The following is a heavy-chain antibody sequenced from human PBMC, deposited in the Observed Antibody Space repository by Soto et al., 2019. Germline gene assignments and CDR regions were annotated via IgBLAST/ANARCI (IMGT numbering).Heavy chain of an antibody. D-gene: IGHD6-19*01. CDR2: ISSSSSYI. Sequence: GGSMRLSCSASGFTFSSYSMNWVRQAPGKGLEWVSSISSSSSYIYYADSVKGRFTISRDNAKNSLYLQMNSLRAEDTAVYYCAIGGMEESSGWDGHLDYSVQGTLVSVSS. J-gene: IGHJ4*02. CDR1: GFTFSSYS. V-gene: IGHV3-21*04. CDR3: AIGGMEESSGWDGHLDY.